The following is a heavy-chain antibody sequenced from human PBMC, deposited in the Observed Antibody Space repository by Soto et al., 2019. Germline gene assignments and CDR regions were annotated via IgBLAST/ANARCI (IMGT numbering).Heavy chain of an antibody. CDR2: ISIRGGDE. V-gene: IGHV3-30*03. D-gene: IGHD6-6*01. Sequence: QVQLVESGGGVVQPGKSLRLSCAASGFTFSSYAMHWARQAPGKGLEWVTVISIRGGDEYYAASVRGRFTISRDDSKNPLYLQMDSLRVEETAVYYCARGTIVARQHLDYWGQGTLVTVSS. CDR3: ARGTIVARQHLDY. CDR1: GFTFSSYA. J-gene: IGHJ4*02.